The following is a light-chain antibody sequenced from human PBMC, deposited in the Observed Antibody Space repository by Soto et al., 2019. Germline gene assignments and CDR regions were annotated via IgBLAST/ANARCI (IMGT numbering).Light chain of an antibody. Sequence: VLTQPPSVSGAPGQRVTISCTGSSSNIGAGYDVHWYQQHPGTAPRLLIYGATHRPSGVPERFSGSRSGSSASLTITGLQTEDESFYHCQSFDSGLSGALFGGGTKLTVL. CDR1: SSNIGAGYD. V-gene: IGLV1-40*01. CDR3: QSFDSGLSGAL. J-gene: IGLJ2*01. CDR2: GAT.